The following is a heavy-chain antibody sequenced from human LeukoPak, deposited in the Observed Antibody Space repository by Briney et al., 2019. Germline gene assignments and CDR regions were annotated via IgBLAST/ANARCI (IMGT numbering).Heavy chain of an antibody. J-gene: IGHJ4*02. CDR3: ARSAHYDILTGVDY. D-gene: IGHD3-9*01. Sequence: PGGSLRLSCAASGFTFSSYGMHWVRQAPGKGLEWVAVISYDGSNKYYADSVKGRFTISRDNSKNTLYLQMNSLRAEDTAVYYCARSAHYDILTGVDYWAREPWSPSPQ. V-gene: IGHV3-30*03. CDR2: ISYDGSNK. CDR1: GFTFSSYG.